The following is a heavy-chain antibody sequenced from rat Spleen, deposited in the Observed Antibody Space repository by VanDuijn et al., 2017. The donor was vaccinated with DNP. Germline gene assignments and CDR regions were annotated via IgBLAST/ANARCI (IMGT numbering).Heavy chain of an antibody. CDR1: GFSLTNYG. CDR2: IWGDGNT. J-gene: IGHJ2*01. CDR3: ARDPVGVRFDY. Sequence: QVQLKESGPVLVQASETLSLTCTVSGFSLTNYGVIWVRQSPGKGLEWMGRIWGDGNTDYNSALKSRLSINRDTSKSQVFLKMNSLQTEDTATYYCARDPVGVRFDYWGLGVKVTVSS. V-gene: IGHV2S75*01. D-gene: IGHD4-3*01.